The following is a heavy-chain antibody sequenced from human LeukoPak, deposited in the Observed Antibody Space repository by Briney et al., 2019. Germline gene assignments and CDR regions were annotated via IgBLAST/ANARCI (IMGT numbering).Heavy chain of an antibody. CDR2: IYYSGST. V-gene: IGHV4-59*01. D-gene: IGHD1-1*01. Sequence: SETLSLTCTVSGGSISSYYWSWIRQPPGKGLKWIGYIYYSGSTNYNPSLKSRVTISVDTSKNQFSLKLSSVTAADTAVYYCARALRYGWFDPWGQGTLVTVSS. J-gene: IGHJ5*02. CDR3: ARALRYGWFDP. CDR1: GGSISSYY.